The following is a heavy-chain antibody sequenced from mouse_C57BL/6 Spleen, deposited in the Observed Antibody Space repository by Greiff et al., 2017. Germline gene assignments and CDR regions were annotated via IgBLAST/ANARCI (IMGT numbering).Heavy chain of an antibody. D-gene: IGHD3-2*02. Sequence: QVQLKQSGAELVRPGTSVKVSCKASGYAFTNYLIELVKQRPGQGLEWIGVINPGSGGTNYNEKFKGKATLTADKSSSTAYMQLSSLTSEDSAVYFCARMGDSSGYRFAYWGQGTLVTVSA. J-gene: IGHJ3*01. CDR2: INPGSGGT. CDR3: ARMGDSSGYRFAY. CDR1: GYAFTNYL. V-gene: IGHV1-54*01.